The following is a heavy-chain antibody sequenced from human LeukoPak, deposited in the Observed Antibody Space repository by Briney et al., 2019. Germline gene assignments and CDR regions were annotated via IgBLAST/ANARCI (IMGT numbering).Heavy chain of an antibody. CDR2: ISYDGSNK. V-gene: IGHV3-30*18. D-gene: IGHD6-19*01. J-gene: IGHJ4*02. CDR3: AKEAGYSSGWYGGEGTYYFDY. CDR1: GFTFSSSW. Sequence: PGGSLRLSCAASGFTFSSSWMHWVRQAPGKGLEWVAVISYDGSNKYYADSVKGRFTISRDNSKNTLYLQMNSLRAEDTAVYYCAKEAGYSSGWYGGEGTYYFDYWGQGTLVTVSS.